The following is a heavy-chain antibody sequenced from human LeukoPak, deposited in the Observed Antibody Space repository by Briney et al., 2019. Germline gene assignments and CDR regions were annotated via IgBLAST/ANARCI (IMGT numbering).Heavy chain of an antibody. J-gene: IGHJ4*02. CDR3: ARHYRGDYPPKHFDY. Sequence: PSETLSLTCTVSGGSISSGGYYWSWIRQHPGKGLEWIGYIYYSGSTYYNPSLKSRVTISVDTSKNQFSLKLSSVTAADTAVYYCARHYRGDYPPKHFDYWGQGTLVTVSS. CDR2: IYYSGST. D-gene: IGHD4-17*01. CDR1: GGSISSGGYY. V-gene: IGHV4-31*03.